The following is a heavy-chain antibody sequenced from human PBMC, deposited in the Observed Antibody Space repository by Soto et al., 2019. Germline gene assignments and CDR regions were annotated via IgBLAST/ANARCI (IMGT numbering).Heavy chain of an antibody. Sequence: VQLVESGGGLVQPGRSLRLSCAASGFTFDAYAMHWVRQAPGKGLEWVSGISWNSDNIGYADSVKGRFTISRDNAKNSLFLQLKSLRAEDTALYYCAKRDWNDHYFDSWGQGTLVTVSS. CDR3: AKRDWNDHYFDS. CDR2: ISWNSDNI. J-gene: IGHJ4*02. D-gene: IGHD1-1*01. V-gene: IGHV3-9*01. CDR1: GFTFDAYA.